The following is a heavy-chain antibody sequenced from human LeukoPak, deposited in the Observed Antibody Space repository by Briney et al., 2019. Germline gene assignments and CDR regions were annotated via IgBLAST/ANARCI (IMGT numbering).Heavy chain of an antibody. D-gene: IGHD2-15*01. V-gene: IGHV3-23*01. CDR3: AKAPPPYCSGGSCFDAFDI. Sequence: PGGTLRLSCAGSGFIFSTYGMSWVRQAPGKGLEWVSAIRHSGYTTYYADSVKGRFTISRDNSKNTVYLQMNSLRDEDTAVYSCAKAPPPYCSGGSCFDAFDIWGQGTMVTVSS. CDR2: IRHSGYTT. CDR1: GFIFSTYG. J-gene: IGHJ3*02.